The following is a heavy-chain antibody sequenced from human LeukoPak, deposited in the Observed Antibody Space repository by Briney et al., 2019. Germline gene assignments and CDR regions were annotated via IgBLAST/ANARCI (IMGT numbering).Heavy chain of an antibody. J-gene: IGHJ4*02. V-gene: IGHV3-7*01. CDR1: GFTFSTYW. CDR3: GRGDPDY. Sequence: GRSLRLSCAVAGFTFSTYWMTWVRQAPGKGLEWVANINQAGSDKYYVDCVKGRFTISRDNARNSLYLQMNSLRAEDTAVYYCGRGDPDYWGQGTLVTVSS. CDR2: INQAGSDK.